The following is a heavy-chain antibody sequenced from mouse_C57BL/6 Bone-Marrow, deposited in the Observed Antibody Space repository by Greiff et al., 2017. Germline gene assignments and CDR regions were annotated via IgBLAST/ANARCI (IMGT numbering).Heavy chain of an antibody. D-gene: IGHD1-1*01. Sequence: EVQGVESGAELVKPGASVKLSCTASGFNINDYYMQWVKQRTEQGLEWIGRIDPEDGETKYAPKFQGKATLTADTSSNTAYLPLSSLTSEDTAVYYCAHYYGSSPLYWYFDVWGTGTTVTVSS. V-gene: IGHV14-2*01. CDR2: IDPEDGET. CDR3: AHYYGSSPLYWYFDV. J-gene: IGHJ1*03. CDR1: GFNINDYY.